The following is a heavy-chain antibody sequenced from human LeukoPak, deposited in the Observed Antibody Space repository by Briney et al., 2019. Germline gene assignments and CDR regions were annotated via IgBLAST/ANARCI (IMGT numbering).Heavy chain of an antibody. CDR1: GYTFTHHG. Sequence: ASVKVSCKASGYTFTHHGIAWIRQAPGQGLEWLGWISCYNGDTIYAQRFQGRVTLTTEKSTSTVYMELSSLTSDDTAVYYCARDPSNTSGWYQYFDAWGRGTLVSVSS. CDR2: ISCYNGDT. V-gene: IGHV1-18*01. J-gene: IGHJ2*01. CDR3: ARDPSNTSGWYQYFDA. D-gene: IGHD6-19*01.